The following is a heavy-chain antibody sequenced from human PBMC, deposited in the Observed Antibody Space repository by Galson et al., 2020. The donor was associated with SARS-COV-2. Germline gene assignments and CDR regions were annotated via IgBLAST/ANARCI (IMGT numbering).Heavy chain of an antibody. CDR2: IYHSGST. V-gene: IGHV4-38-2*02. CDR3: ASPLASYSSSWLATYYYYGMDV. CDR1: GYPISSGYY. Sequence: SQTLSLTCTVSGYPISSGYYWGWIRQPPGKGLEWIGSIYHSGSTYYNPSLKSRVTISVDTSKNQFSLKLSSVTAADTAVYYCASPLASYSSSWLATYYYYGMDVWGQGTTVTVSS. D-gene: IGHD6-13*01. J-gene: IGHJ6*02.